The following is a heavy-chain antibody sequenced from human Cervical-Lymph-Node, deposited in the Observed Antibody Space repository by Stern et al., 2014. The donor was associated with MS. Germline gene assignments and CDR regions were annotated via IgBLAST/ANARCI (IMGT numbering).Heavy chain of an antibody. CDR2: IYPTGRV. CDR1: GGSLRSYY. D-gene: IGHD2-15*01. V-gene: IGHV4-59*01. J-gene: IGHJ4*02. CDR3: AREGEYCSGSRCYPFLDY. Sequence: QVQLQESGPGLVKPSETLSLTCTVSGGSLRSYYWNWIRQAPGKGLEWLGFIYPTGRVNYNPSLSSRVAMSVDTSKNQFSLTVSSVTAADTAVYYCAREGEYCSGSRCYPFLDYWGQGTLVTVSS.